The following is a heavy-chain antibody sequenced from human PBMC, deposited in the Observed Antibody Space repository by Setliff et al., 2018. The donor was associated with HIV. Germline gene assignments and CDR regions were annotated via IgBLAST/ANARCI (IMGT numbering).Heavy chain of an antibody. CDR1: GFTLSDYY. J-gene: IGHJ4*02. CDR3: VRAAAGLDI. CDR2: TRNKANGYIT. V-gene: IGHV3-72*01. Sequence: GGSLRLSCAVSGFTLSDYYMDWVRQAPGEGLEWVGRTRNKANGYITEYGAPVQGRFTISRDNSKDSLSLQMNNLKAEDTAVYYCVRAAAGLDIWSQGIRVTVSS.